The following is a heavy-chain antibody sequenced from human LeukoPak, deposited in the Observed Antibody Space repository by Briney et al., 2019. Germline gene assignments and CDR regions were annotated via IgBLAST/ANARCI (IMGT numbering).Heavy chain of an antibody. Sequence: SETLSLTCTVSGGSISSYYWSWIRQPAGKGLEWIGRIYSSGATNYNPSLNSRVTMSIDTSKNQFSLKLSSVTAADTAVYYCARGSSGWYSIDYWGQGTLVTVSS. CDR1: GGSISSYY. V-gene: IGHV4-4*07. CDR2: IYSSGAT. J-gene: IGHJ4*02. D-gene: IGHD6-19*01. CDR3: ARGSSGWYSIDY.